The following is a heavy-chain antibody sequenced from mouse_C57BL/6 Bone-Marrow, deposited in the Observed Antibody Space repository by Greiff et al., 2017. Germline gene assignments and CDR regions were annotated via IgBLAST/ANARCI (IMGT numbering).Heavy chain of an antibody. CDR2: ISSGSSTI. CDR3: ARGGYGSTDYYAMDY. V-gene: IGHV5-17*01. CDR1: GFTFSDYG. J-gene: IGHJ4*01. D-gene: IGHD1-1*01. Sequence: DVMLVESGGGLVKPGGSLKLSCAASGFTFSDYGMHWVRQAPEKGLEWVAYISSGSSTIYYADTVKGRFTISRDNAKNTLFLQMTSLRSEDTAMYYCARGGYGSTDYYAMDYWGQGTSVTVSS.